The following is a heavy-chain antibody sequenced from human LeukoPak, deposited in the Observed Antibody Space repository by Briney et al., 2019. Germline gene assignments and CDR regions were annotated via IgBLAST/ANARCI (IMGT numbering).Heavy chain of an antibody. J-gene: IGHJ4*02. CDR3: VRDGGSYSNFDY. CDR2: ISTNNRNT. V-gene: IGHV1-18*01. CDR1: GYTFTNYG. D-gene: IGHD1-26*01. Sequence: ASVKVSCKASGYTFTNYGVSWVRQAPGQGLEWMGWISTNNRNTNYAQKLQGRVTMTTDTSTSTAYMELRSLRSDDTAVYYCVRDGGSYSNFDYWGQGTLVTVSS.